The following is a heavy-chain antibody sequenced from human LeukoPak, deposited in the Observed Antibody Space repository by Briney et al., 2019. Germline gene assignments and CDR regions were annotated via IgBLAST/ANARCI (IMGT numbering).Heavy chain of an antibody. Sequence: ASVKVSCKASGGTFSSYAISWVRQAPGQGLEWMGGIIPIFGTANYAQKFQGRVTITRNTSISTAYMELSSLRSEDTAVYYCARGLWGDFWSGDYYYYYMDVWGEGTTVTVSS. D-gene: IGHD3-3*01. CDR3: ARGLWGDFWSGDYYYYYMDV. V-gene: IGHV1-69*05. J-gene: IGHJ6*03. CDR1: GGTFSSYA. CDR2: IIPIFGTA.